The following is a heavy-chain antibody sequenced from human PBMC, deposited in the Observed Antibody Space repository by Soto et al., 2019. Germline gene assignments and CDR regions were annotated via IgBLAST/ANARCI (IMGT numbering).Heavy chain of an antibody. CDR1: GGSFSGYY. V-gene: IGHV4-34*01. Sequence: QVQLQQWGAGLLKPSETLSLTCAVYGGSFSGYYWSWIRQPPGKGLEWIGEINHSGSTNYNPSLKSRVTISVDTSKNQCSLKLSSVTAADTAVYYCARHYGDYGNGMDVWGQGTTVTVSS. J-gene: IGHJ6*02. CDR3: ARHYGDYGNGMDV. CDR2: INHSGST. D-gene: IGHD4-17*01.